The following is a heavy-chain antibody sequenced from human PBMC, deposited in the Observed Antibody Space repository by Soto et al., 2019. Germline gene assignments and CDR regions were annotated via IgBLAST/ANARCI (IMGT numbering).Heavy chain of an antibody. D-gene: IGHD3-3*01. CDR2: ISAYNGNT. Sequence: KRRRASVKVSCKASGYTFTRYGISWVRQAPGQGLEWMGWISAYNGNTNYAQKLQGRVTMTTDTSTSTAYIELRSLRSDDTAVYYCARFRITIFGVVNWDLDYWGQGTLVTASS. J-gene: IGHJ4*02. V-gene: IGHV1-18*04. CDR1: GYTFTRYG. CDR3: ARFRITIFGVVNWDLDY.